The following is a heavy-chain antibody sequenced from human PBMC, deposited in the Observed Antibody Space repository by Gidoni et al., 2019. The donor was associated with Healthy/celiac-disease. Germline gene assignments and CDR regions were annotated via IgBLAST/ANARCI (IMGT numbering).Heavy chain of an antibody. Sequence: EVQLVESGGGLVQPGRSLRLSCTASGFTFGDYAMSWVRQAPGKGLEWVGFIRSKAYGGTTEYAASVKGRFTISRDDSKSIAYLQMNSLKTEDTAVYYCTRVVSYYYDSSGSYFDYWGQGTLVTVSS. J-gene: IGHJ4*02. V-gene: IGHV3-49*04. CDR2: IRSKAYGGTT. CDR3: TRVVSYYYDSSGSYFDY. CDR1: GFTFGDYA. D-gene: IGHD3-22*01.